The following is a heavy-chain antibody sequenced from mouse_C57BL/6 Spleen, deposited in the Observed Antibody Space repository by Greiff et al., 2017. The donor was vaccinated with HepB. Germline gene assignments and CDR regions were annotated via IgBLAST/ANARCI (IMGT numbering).Heavy chain of an antibody. CDR3: ARSDYDGDYAMDY. J-gene: IGHJ4*01. D-gene: IGHD2-4*01. CDR1: GYTFTDYY. CDR2: IGPGSGST. V-gene: IGHV1-77*01. Sequence: VKLQESGPELVKPGASVKISCKASGYTFTDYYINWVKQRPGQGLEWIGKIGPGSGSTYYNEKFKGKATLTADKSSSTAYMQLSSLTSEDSAVYFCARSDYDGDYAMDYWGQGTSVTVSS.